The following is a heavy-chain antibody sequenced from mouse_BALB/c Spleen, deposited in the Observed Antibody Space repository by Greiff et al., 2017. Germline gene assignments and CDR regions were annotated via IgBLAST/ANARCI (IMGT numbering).Heavy chain of an antibody. Sequence: VKLQQSGAELVRPGTSVKVSCKASGYAFTNYLIEWVKQRPGQGLEWIGVINPGSGGTNYNEKFKGKATLTADKSSSTAYMQLSSLTSDDSAVYFCAITYAMDYWGQGTSVTVSS. CDR3: AITYAMDY. V-gene: IGHV1-54*01. CDR2: INPGSGGT. J-gene: IGHJ4*01. CDR1: GYAFTNYL. D-gene: IGHD1-1*01.